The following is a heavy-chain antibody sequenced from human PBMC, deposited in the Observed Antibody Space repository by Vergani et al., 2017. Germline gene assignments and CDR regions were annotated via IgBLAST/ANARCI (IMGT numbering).Heavy chain of an antibody. CDR1: GFTVSTYS. J-gene: IGHJ6*02. D-gene: IGHD2-15*01. Sequence: EVQLVESGGGPVKPGGSLSLSCVVSGFTVSTYSMNWVRQAPGKGLEWVSSINSGSKEINYADSVRGRFTISIDNAKNSVSLQMNSLRAEDTGVYYCARVKNLVVVSAGNFYGMDVLGQGTTVTVSS. CDR2: INSGSKEI. V-gene: IGHV3-21*02. CDR3: ARVKNLVVVSAGNFYGMDV.